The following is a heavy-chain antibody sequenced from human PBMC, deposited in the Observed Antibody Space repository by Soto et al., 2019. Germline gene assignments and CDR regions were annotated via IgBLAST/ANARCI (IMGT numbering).Heavy chain of an antibody. J-gene: IGHJ2*01. D-gene: IGHD3-10*02. V-gene: IGHV4-31*02. Sequence: PGKGLEFIGNIYYNTGSTYYTPSLKSRVSISIDRSKNQFSLNRSSVTDADTAVYYCKRVFFFQAEDGIRDVRSVSAFLLNRSSDL. CDR3: KRVFFFQAEDGIRDVRSVSAFLLNRSSDL. CDR2: IYYNTGST.